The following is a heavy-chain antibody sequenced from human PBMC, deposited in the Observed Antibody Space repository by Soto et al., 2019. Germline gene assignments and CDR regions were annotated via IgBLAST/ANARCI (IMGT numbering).Heavy chain of an antibody. J-gene: IGHJ4*02. V-gene: IGHV4-39*01. CDR1: GGSISSSSYY. CDR2: IYYSGST. Sequence: QLQLQESGPGLVKPSETLSLTCTVSGGSISSSSYYWGWIRQPPGKGLEWIGSIYYSGSTYYNPCRKSRVTMSVDTSKNQFSLKLSSVTAEDTAVYYCARQGYSSGWYADYWGQGTLVTVSS. CDR3: ARQGYSSGWYADY. D-gene: IGHD6-19*01.